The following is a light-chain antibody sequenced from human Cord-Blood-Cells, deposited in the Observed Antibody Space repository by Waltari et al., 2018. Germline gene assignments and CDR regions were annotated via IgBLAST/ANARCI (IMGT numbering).Light chain of an antibody. J-gene: IGLJ2*01. V-gene: IGLV3-19*01. CDR3: NSRDSSGNHLV. CDR2: GKN. Sequence: SSELTQAPAVSVALGQTVRITCHGDSLRSYYASWYQQKPGQAPVLVIYGKNNRPSGIPDRFSGSSSGNTASLTITGAQAEDEADYYCNSRDSSGNHLVFGGGTKLTVL. CDR1: SLRSYY.